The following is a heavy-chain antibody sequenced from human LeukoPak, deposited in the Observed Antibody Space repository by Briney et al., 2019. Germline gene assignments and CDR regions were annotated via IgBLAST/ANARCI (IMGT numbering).Heavy chain of an antibody. CDR3: ARERWGDFWSGTNYYYYMDV. CDR2: ISAYNGNT. Sequence: ASVKVSCKASGYTFTSYGISWVRQAPGQGLEWMGWISAYNGNTNYAQKLQGRVTMTTDTSTSTAYMELRSLRSDDTAVYYCARERWGDFWSGTNYYYYMDVWGKGTTVTVSS. V-gene: IGHV1-18*01. CDR1: GYTFTSYG. D-gene: IGHD3-3*01. J-gene: IGHJ6*03.